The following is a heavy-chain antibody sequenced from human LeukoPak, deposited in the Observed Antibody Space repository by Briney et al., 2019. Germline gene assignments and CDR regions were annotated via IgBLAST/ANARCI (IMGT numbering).Heavy chain of an antibody. CDR2: MNPNSGNT. Sequence: GASVKVSCKASGYTFTSYEINWVRQATGQGLEWMGWMNPNSGNTGYAQKFQGRVSITRNSSISTVYMELSSLRSEDTAVYYCARGLRGNYWGQGTLVTVSS. V-gene: IGHV1-8*03. J-gene: IGHJ4*02. CDR3: ARGLRGNY. D-gene: IGHD3-16*01. CDR1: GYTFTSYE.